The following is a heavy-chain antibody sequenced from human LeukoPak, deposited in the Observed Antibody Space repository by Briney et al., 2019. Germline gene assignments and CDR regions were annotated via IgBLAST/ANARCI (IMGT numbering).Heavy chain of an antibody. J-gene: IGHJ4*02. CDR1: AFTFSSYW. CDR2: IKEDGSVK. CDR3: ARIGYSSSSFDY. D-gene: IGHD6-6*01. V-gene: IGHV3-7*01. Sequence: GGSLRLSCAASAFTFSSYWMSWVRQAPGKGLEWTANIKEDGSVKFYVDSVRGRFTISRDNAKNSVYLQMNSLRVEDTAVYYCARIGYSSSSFDYWGQGTLVTVSS.